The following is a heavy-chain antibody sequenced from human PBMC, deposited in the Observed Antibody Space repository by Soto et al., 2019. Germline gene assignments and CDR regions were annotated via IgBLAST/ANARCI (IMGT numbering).Heavy chain of an antibody. J-gene: IGHJ3*02. CDR3: ARGPMDDSSGYYYGAFDI. CDR2: IWYDGSNK. D-gene: IGHD3-22*01. CDR1: GFTFSSYG. V-gene: IGHV3-33*01. Sequence: GGSLRLSCAASGFTFSSYGMHWVRQAPGKGLEWVAIIWYDGSNKYYADSVKGRLIISRDNSKKTVHLQMNSLRAEDTAVYYCARGPMDDSSGYYYGAFDIWGQGTMVTVSS.